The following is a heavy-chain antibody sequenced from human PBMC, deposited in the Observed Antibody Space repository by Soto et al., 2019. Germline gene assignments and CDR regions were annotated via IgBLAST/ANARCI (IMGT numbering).Heavy chain of an antibody. CDR1: GYSFTSYW. D-gene: IGHD1-26*01. CDR3: ARQIRALYYGMDV. J-gene: IGHJ6*02. Sequence: LTISCKGSGYSFTSYWIGWVRQMPGKGLEWMGIIYPGDSDTRYSPSFQGQVTISADKSISTAYLQWSSLKASDTAMYYCARQIRALYYGMDVWGQGTTVTVSS. V-gene: IGHV5-51*01. CDR2: IYPGDSDT.